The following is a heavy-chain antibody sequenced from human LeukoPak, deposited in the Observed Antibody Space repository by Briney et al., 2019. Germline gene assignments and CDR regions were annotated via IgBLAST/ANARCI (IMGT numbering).Heavy chain of an antibody. J-gene: IGHJ4*02. CDR1: GGSISSSSYY. D-gene: IGHD3-22*01. Sequence: KASETLSLTCTVSGGSISSSSYYWGWIRQPPGKGLEWIGSIYYSGSTYYNPSLKSRVTISVDTSKNQFSLKLSSVTAADTAVYYCARDYYYDSSGYSDYFDYWGQGTLVTVSS. CDR3: ARDYYYDSSGYSDYFDY. CDR2: IYYSGST. V-gene: IGHV4-39*07.